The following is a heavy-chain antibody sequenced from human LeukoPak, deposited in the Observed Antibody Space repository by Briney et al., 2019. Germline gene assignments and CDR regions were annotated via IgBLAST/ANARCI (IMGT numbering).Heavy chain of an antibody. J-gene: IGHJ4*02. CDR1: GGSISSYY. D-gene: IGHD3-22*01. Sequence: PSETLSLTCTVSGGSISSYYWSWIRQPAGKGLEWIGRIYTSGSTNYNPSLKSRVTMSVDTSKNQFSLKLSSVTAADTAVYYCARDGGASGYFNFDYRGQGTLVTVSS. V-gene: IGHV4-4*07. CDR2: IYTSGST. CDR3: ARDGGASGYFNFDY.